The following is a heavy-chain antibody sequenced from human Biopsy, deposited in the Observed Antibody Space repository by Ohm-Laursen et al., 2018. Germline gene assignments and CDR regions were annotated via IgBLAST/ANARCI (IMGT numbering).Heavy chain of an antibody. CDR3: TRAYRYDLDAFDM. D-gene: IGHD3-16*01. CDR1: GFTFSSYA. Sequence: SLRLSRAATGFTFSSYAMNWVRQAPGEGLEWVSSIGSSGSDVYYAASVKGRFTVSRDNAKNTLYLQMNSLTAEDTAIYYCTRAYRYDLDAFDMWGQGTMVTVSS. J-gene: IGHJ3*02. V-gene: IGHV3-21*01. CDR2: IGSSGSDV.